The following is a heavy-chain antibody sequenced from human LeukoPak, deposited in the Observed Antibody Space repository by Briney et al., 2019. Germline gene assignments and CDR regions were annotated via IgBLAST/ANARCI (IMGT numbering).Heavy chain of an antibody. CDR3: ARAGQYCDILTGSIYYYYGIDV. Sequence: PSETLSLTCTVSGGSISSYYWSWIRQPPGKGLEWIGYIYYSGSTNYNPSLKSRVTISVDTSKNQFSLKLSSVTAADTAVYHCARAGQYCDILTGSIYYYYGIDVWGNGTTVTVSS. D-gene: IGHD3-9*01. J-gene: IGHJ6*04. V-gene: IGHV4-59*01. CDR2: IYYSGST. CDR1: GGSISSYY.